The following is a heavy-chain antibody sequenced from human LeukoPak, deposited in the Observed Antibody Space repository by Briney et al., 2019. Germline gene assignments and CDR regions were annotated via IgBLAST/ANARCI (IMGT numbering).Heavy chain of an antibody. CDR2: MNPNSGNT. CDR1: GYTFTSYD. CDR3: ARPYGSGSYYYFDY. Sequence: ASVKVSWKASGYTFTSYDINWVRQATGQGLEWMGWMNPNSGNTGYAQKFQGRVTMTRNTSISTAYMELSRLRSEDTAVYYCARPYGSGSYYYFDYWGQGTLVTVSS. V-gene: IGHV1-8*01. D-gene: IGHD3-10*01. J-gene: IGHJ4*02.